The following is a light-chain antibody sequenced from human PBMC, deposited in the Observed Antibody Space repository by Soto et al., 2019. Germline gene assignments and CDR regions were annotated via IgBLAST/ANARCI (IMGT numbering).Light chain of an antibody. CDR3: QQTYTNPPS. J-gene: IGKJ4*01. V-gene: IGKV1-39*01. CDR1: QSISNY. CDR2: ETS. Sequence: DIQVAQSPSSLSASVGDRVTITCRASQSISNYLNWYQQKPGKAPKLLIYETSSLEIGVPSRFGGSGSGTDFTLTISSPRPEDFATYYCQQTYTNPPSFGGGTKVEIK.